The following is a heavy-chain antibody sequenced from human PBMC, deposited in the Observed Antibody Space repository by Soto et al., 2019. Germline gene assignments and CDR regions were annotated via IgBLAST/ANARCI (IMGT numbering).Heavy chain of an antibody. J-gene: IGHJ6*02. D-gene: IGHD5-18*01. CDR3: VSNQKATYTGMDF. Sequence: EASVKVSCKASGYTFTNYIILWVRQAPGQRLEWMGWINAGNGDTNYSQKFQGRVTITSDTSASTAYMELGSLRSEDTAVYYCVSNQKATYTGMDFWGQRTTVTVSS. CDR2: INAGNGDT. CDR1: GYTFTNYI. V-gene: IGHV1-3*01.